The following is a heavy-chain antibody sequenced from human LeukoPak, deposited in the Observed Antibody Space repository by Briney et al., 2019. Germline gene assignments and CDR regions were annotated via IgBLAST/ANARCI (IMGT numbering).Heavy chain of an antibody. J-gene: IGHJ4*02. Sequence: ASVKVSCKASGGTFSSYAISWVRQAPGQGLEWMGGIIPIFGTANYAQKFQGRVTITADESTSTAYMELSSLRSEDTAVYYCARSRPFWRAIAGSGWYGSYDYWGQGTLVTVSS. D-gene: IGHD6-19*01. CDR1: GGTFSSYA. CDR3: ARSRPFWRAIAGSGWYGSYDY. V-gene: IGHV1-69*13. CDR2: IIPIFGTA.